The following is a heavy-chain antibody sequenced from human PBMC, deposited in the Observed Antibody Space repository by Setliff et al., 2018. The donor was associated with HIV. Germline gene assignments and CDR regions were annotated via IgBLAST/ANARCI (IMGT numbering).Heavy chain of an antibody. CDR1: GGSISSHY. J-gene: IGHJ5*02. D-gene: IGHD3-3*01. CDR2: IYYSGST. V-gene: IGHV4-59*11. CDR3: AREEDYNFWSGYDWFDP. Sequence: PSETLSLTCTVSGGSISSHYWSWIRQPPGKGLEWIGSIYYSGSTNYNPSLKSRVTISVDTSKNQFSLKLSSVTAADTAVYYCAREEDYNFWSGYDWFDPWGQGTLVTVS.